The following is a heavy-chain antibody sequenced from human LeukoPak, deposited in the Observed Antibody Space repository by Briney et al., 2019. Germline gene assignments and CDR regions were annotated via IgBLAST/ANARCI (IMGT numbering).Heavy chain of an antibody. CDR2: IYSGGST. V-gene: IGHV3-66*01. Sequence: PGGSLRLSCAASGFTFSDYYMSWIRQAPGKGLEWVSVIYSGGSTYYADSVKGRFTISRDNSKNTLYLQMNSLRAEDTAVYYCAGSGYVLYGMDVWGQGTTVTVSS. J-gene: IGHJ6*02. CDR3: AGSGYVLYGMDV. CDR1: GFTFSDYY. D-gene: IGHD5-12*01.